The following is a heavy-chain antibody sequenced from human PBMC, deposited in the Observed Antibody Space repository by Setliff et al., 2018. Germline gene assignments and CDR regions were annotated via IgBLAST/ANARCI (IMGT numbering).Heavy chain of an antibody. Sequence: GESLKISCAASGFVFGTYGMHWVRQAPGKGLDWVASVRFDGSYKVYADSVKGRFTISRDNSKNTLYLQMNSLRAEDTAVYYCAKDPNSGTYYGYFDHWGQGTLVTVSS. CDR3: AKDPNSGTYYGYFDH. D-gene: IGHD1-26*01. V-gene: IGHV3-30*02. CDR2: VRFDGSYK. CDR1: GFVFGTYG. J-gene: IGHJ4*02.